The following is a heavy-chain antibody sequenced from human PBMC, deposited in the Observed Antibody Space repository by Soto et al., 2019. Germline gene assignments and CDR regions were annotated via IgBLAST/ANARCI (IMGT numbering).Heavy chain of an antibody. J-gene: IGHJ5*02. D-gene: IGHD6-6*01. CDR2: INPNSGGT. Sequence: ASVKVSCKASGYTFTGYYMHWVRQAPGHGLEWMGWINPNSGGTNYAQKFQGRVTMTRDTSISTAYMELSRLRSDDTAVYYCARDGGVAPAAKLEYSSSGEFDPWGQGTLVTVSS. V-gene: IGHV1-2*02. CDR3: ARDGGVAPAAKLEYSSSGEFDP. CDR1: GYTFTGYY.